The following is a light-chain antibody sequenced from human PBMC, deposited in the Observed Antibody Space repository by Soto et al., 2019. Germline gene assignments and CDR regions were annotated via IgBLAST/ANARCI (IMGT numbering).Light chain of an antibody. CDR1: QDISSY. Sequence: EIVLTQSPATLSLSPGERATLSCRASQDISSYLAWYQQKPGQAPRVLIYDASNRATGIPGRFSGSGSGTDFTLTISSLEPDDFAVYYCKQRSNWPLTFGGGTKVEI. CDR2: DAS. V-gene: IGKV3-11*01. J-gene: IGKJ4*01. CDR3: KQRSNWPLT.